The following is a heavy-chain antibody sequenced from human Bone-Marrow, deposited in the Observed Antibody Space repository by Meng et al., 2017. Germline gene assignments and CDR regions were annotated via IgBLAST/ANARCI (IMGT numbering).Heavy chain of an antibody. V-gene: IGHV4-59*01. CDR3: ARTSDTVAGYYYYYGMDV. J-gene: IGHJ6*02. Sequence: SETLSLTCTVSGGSISSYYWSWIRQPPGKGLEWIGYIYYSGSTNYNPSLKSRVTISVDTSKNQFSLKLSSVTAADTAVYYCARTSDTVAGYYYYYGMDVWGRGTTITVSS. CDR2: IYYSGST. D-gene: IGHD5-18*01. CDR1: GGSISSYY.